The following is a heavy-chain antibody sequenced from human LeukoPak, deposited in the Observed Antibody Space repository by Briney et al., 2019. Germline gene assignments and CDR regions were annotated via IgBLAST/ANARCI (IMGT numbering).Heavy chain of an antibody. V-gene: IGHV3-30*02. J-gene: IGHJ6*03. CDR2: TRYDGSNK. CDR3: ARIKCGGDCRGYYYYYHMDV. CDR1: GFTFSSYG. Sequence: GGSLRLSCAASGFTFSSYGMYWVRQAPGKGLEWVAFTRYDGSNKYYADSVKGRFTISRDNSKNTLYLKMNSLRAEDTAVYYCARIKCGGDCRGYYYYYHMDVWGKGTTVTISS. D-gene: IGHD2-21*02.